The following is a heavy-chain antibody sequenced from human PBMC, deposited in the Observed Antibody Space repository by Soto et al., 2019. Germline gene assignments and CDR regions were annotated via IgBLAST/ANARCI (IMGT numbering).Heavy chain of an antibody. CDR2: ISSSGSTI. CDR3: ARARGNDWYSDY. D-gene: IGHD5-12*01. J-gene: IGHJ4*02. Sequence: PGGSLRLSCAASGFTFSDYYMSWIRQAPGKGLEWVSYISSSGSTIYYADSVKGRFTISRDSASNSLFLQMTSLRAEDTAVYHCARARGNDWYSDYWGQGTLVTVSS. V-gene: IGHV3-11*04. CDR1: GFTFSDYY.